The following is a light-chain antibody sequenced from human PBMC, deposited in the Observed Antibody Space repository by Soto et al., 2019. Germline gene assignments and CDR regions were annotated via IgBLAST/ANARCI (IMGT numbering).Light chain of an antibody. CDR3: QQHKDYPLT. Sequence: DIQMTQSPSSLSASVGDRVTITCRASQSIERSVAWYQQKPGKAPKLLIYGASTLQSGVPSRFSGSGSGTEFTLTISSLQSEDFASYYCQQHKDYPLTFGRGTRLEIK. V-gene: IGKV1-9*01. J-gene: IGKJ5*01. CDR2: GAS. CDR1: QSIERS.